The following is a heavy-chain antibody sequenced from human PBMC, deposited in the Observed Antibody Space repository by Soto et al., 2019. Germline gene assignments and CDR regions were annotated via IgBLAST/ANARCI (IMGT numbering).Heavy chain of an antibody. D-gene: IGHD6-19*01. CDR3: ARHYPTAVSGAGWFDT. CDR2: ITTMFNTA. J-gene: IGHJ5*02. V-gene: IGHV1-69*01. CDR1: GGSDVFNNYP. Sequence: QVQLVQSGAEIKKPASSVKVSCKASGGSDVFNNYPVSWVRQAPGQGLEWMGAITTMFNTADYAQRFLGRVTITADEFTSTVSMELPSLTSDDTAVYYCARHYPTAVSGAGWFDTWGQGTLVTVSS.